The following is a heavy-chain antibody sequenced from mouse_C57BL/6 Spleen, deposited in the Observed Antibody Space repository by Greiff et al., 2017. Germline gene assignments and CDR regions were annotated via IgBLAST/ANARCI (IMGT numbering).Heavy chain of an antibody. Sequence: VQLQQSGAELVRPGASVKLSCKASGYTFTDYYINWVKQRPGQGLEWIARIYPGSGNTYYNEKFKGKATLTAEKSSSTAYMQLSSLTSEDSAVYFCARAKDGYYDYAMDYWGQGTSVTVSS. CDR3: ARAKDGYYDYAMDY. CDR1: GYTFTDYY. V-gene: IGHV1-76*01. D-gene: IGHD2-3*01. J-gene: IGHJ4*01. CDR2: IYPGSGNT.